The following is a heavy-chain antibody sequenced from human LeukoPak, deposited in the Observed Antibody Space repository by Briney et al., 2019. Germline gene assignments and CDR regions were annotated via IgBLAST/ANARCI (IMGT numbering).Heavy chain of an antibody. D-gene: IGHD6-13*01. Sequence: SSETLSLTCTVSGGSISSSSYYWGWIRQPPGKGLEWIGSIYYSGSTYYNPSLKSRVTISVDTSKNQFSLKLSSVTAADTAVYYCARHGVGSSWYPRKYYYYYGMDVWGQGTTVTVSS. V-gene: IGHV4-39*01. CDR3: ARHGVGSSWYPRKYYYYYGMDV. CDR2: IYYSGST. J-gene: IGHJ6*02. CDR1: GGSISSSSYY.